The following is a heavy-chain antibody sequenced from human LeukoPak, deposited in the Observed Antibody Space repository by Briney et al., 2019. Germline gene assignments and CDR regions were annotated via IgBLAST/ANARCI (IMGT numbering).Heavy chain of an antibody. CDR1: GIIFSRDG. CDR3: ARVQMATTINNFYFDY. J-gene: IGHJ4*02. CDR2: IIPRFGKA. Sequence: GASVKVSCKTSGIIFSRDGITWVRQAPGQGLEWMRGIIPRFGKANYPQKFQGRITITADESTSTAYMELSSLRSEDTAVYFCARVQMATTINNFYFDYWGPGTLVTVSS. V-gene: IGHV1-69*13. D-gene: IGHD5-24*01.